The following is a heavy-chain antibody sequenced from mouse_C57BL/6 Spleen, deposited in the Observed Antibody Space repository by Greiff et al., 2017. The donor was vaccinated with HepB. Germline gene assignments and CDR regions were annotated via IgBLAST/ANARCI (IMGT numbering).Heavy chain of an antibody. V-gene: IGHV14-2*01. Sequence: EVHLVESGAELVKPGASVKLSCTASGFNIKDYYMHWVKQRTEQGLEWIGRIDPEDGETKYAPKFQGKATITADTSSNTAYLQLSSLTSEDTAVYYCAPYYGSSYWYFDVWGTGTTVTVSS. D-gene: IGHD1-1*01. CDR1: GFNIKDYY. CDR2: IDPEDGET. J-gene: IGHJ1*03. CDR3: APYYGSSYWYFDV.